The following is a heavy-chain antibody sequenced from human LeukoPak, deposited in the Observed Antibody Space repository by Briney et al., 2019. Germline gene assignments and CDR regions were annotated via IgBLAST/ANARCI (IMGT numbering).Heavy chain of an antibody. CDR1: GGTFSSYA. J-gene: IGHJ3*02. V-gene: IGHV1-69*05. Sequence: ASVKVSCKASGGTFSSYAISWVRQAPGQGLEWMGGIIPIFGTANYAQKFQGRVTITTDESTSTAYMELSSLRSGDTAVYYCARVEPGAQRFGAFDIWGQGTMVTVSS. D-gene: IGHD3-10*01. CDR3: ARVEPGAQRFGAFDI. CDR2: IIPIFGTA.